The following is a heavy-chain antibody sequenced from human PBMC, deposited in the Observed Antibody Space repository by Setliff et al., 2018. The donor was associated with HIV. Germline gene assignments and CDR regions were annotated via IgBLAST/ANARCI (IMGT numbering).Heavy chain of an antibody. J-gene: IGHJ5*02. D-gene: IGHD5-18*01. CDR2: IHQSGST. V-gene: IGHV4-38-2*02. CDR3: ARDLGSAYSYAQGRFDP. CDR1: GYSISRGYY. Sequence: SETLSLTCSVSGYSISRGYYWGWIRQPPGKGLEWIGSIHQSGSTYYNSSLKSRDTMSVDTSKNKFSLKLSSVTAADTAVYYCARDLGSAYSYAQGRFDPWGQGTLVTVSS.